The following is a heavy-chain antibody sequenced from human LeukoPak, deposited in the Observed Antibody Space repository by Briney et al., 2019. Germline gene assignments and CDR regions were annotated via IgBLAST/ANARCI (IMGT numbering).Heavy chain of an antibody. V-gene: IGHV1-18*01. Sequence: ASVKVSCKASGFDFTSYGISWVRQAPEQGLEWMGWISAYNGNTHYAQKFQGRVTMTTDTSASTAYMELRSLTSDDTAVYYCAREPKSLGDLFYIDYWGQGMLVAVSS. D-gene: IGHD3-16*01. CDR2: ISAYNGNT. CDR3: AREPKSLGDLFYIDY. CDR1: GFDFTSYG. J-gene: IGHJ4*02.